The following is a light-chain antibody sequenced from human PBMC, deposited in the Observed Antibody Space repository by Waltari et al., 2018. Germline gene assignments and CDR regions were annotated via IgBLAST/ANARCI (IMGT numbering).Light chain of an antibody. CDR1: SSNIGSNT. J-gene: IGLJ2*01. V-gene: IGLV1-44*01. CDR2: SNN. CDR3: AAWDDSLTGVV. Sequence: QSVLTQPPSASGTPGQRATISCSGGSSNIGSNTVNWYQQLPGTAPKLLIYSNNPRPSGVPDRFSGSRSGTSASLAISGLQSEDEADYSCAAWDDSLTGVVFGGGTKLTVL.